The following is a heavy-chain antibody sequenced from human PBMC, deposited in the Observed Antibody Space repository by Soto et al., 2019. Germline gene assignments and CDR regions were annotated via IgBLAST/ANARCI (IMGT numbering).Heavy chain of an antibody. V-gene: IGHV4-39*01. CDR3: ARRSKTYGDFDY. D-gene: IGHD4-17*01. J-gene: IGHJ4*02. CDR2: IYYSGST. CDR1: GGSISSSSYY. Sequence: LSLTCTVSGGSISSSSYYWGWIRQPPGKGLEWIGSIYYSGSTYYNPSLKSRVTISVDTSKNQFSLKLSSVTAADTAVYYCARRSKTYGDFDYWGQGTLVTVSS.